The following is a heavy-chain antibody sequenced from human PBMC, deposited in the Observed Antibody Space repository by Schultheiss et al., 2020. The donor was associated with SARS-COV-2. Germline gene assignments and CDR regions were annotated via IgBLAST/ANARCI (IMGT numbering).Heavy chain of an antibody. CDR3: ARGVGITIFGVVISYGMDV. V-gene: IGHV1-69*13. CDR2: IIPIFGTA. Sequence: SVKVSCKASGYTFSGYYLHWVRQAPGQGLEWMGGIIPIFGTANYAQKFQGRVTITADESTSTAYMELSSLRSEDTAVYYCARGVGITIFGVVISYGMDVWGQGTTVTVSS. J-gene: IGHJ6*02. CDR1: GYTFSGYY. D-gene: IGHD3-3*01.